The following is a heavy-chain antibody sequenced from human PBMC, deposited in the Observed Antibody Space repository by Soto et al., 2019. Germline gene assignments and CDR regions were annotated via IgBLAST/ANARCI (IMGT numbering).Heavy chain of an antibody. CDR2: LYDIDGS. Sequence: DVQLVESGGGLIQPGESLRPSCGAFGFTISGKKYVAWVRQAPGKGLEWVSALYDIDGSFYADSVKGRFTTSSDSSKTTVYLQMNDLRPDDTAVYYCATWHEREHAYDVWGLGTTVTVSS. CDR1: GFTISGKKY. CDR3: ATWHEREHAYDV. J-gene: IGHJ3*01. V-gene: IGHV3-53*01. D-gene: IGHD1-1*01.